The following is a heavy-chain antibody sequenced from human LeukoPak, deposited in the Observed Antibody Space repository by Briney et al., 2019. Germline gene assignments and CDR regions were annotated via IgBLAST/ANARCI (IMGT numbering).Heavy chain of an antibody. CDR3: AKKMDDAFDI. V-gene: IGHV3-21*01. CDR1: GFTFSSYS. J-gene: IGHJ3*02. D-gene: IGHD5-24*01. CDR2: MSSSSAYI. Sequence: GGSLRLSCAASGFTFSSYSMNWVRQAPGKGLEWVAFMSSSSAYISYADSVKGRFTISRDNAKNSMYLQMNNLRAEDTAVYYCAKKMDDAFDIWGQGTMVTVSS.